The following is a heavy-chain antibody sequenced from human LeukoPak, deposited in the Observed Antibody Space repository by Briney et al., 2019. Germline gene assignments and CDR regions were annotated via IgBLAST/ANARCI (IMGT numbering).Heavy chain of an antibody. D-gene: IGHD3-3*01. CDR1: GGSISSYY. J-gene: IGHJ5*02. Sequence: SETLSLTCTVSGGSISSYYWSWIRQPPGKGLEWIGYIYYSGSTNYNPSLKSRVTISVDTSKNQFSLKLSSVTAADTAVYYCARVGCDFWSGYLNWFDPWGQGTLVTVSS. CDR2: IYYSGST. CDR3: ARVGCDFWSGYLNWFDP. V-gene: IGHV4-59*01.